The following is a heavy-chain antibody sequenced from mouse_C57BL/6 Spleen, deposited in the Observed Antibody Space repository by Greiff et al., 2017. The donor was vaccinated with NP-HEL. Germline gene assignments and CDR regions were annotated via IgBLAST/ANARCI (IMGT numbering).Heavy chain of an antibody. J-gene: IGHJ1*03. D-gene: IGHD2-4*01. CDR3: VRRSLYDYDVGWYFDV. CDR1: GFSFTTYA. Sequence: EVKLMESGGGLVQPKGSLKLSCAASGFSFTTYAMNWVRQAPGKGLEWVARIRSTSNNYATYYADSVKDRFTISRDDSESMLYLQMNNSETEDTAMYYCVRRSLYDYDVGWYFDVWGTGTTVTVSS. V-gene: IGHV10-1*01. CDR2: IRSTSNNYAT.